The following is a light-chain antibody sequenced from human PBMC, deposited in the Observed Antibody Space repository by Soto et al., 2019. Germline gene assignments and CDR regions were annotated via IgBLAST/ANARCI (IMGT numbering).Light chain of an antibody. Sequence: QSVLTQPPSVSGAPGQRVTISCTGSSSSIGAGYAVYWYQQLPGTAPKLLIYGNSNRPSGVPDRFSGSKSGTSASLAITGLTDEDEADYSCQSYDSSLSGLVIFGGGTKLTVL. CDR2: GNS. J-gene: IGLJ2*01. CDR3: QSYDSSLSGLVI. CDR1: SSSIGAGYA. V-gene: IGLV1-40*01.